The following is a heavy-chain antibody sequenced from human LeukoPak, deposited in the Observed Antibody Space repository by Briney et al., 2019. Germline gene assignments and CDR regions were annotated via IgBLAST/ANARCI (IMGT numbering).Heavy chain of an antibody. D-gene: IGHD1-26*01. Sequence: GGSLRLSCAASGFTFSSYAMSWVRQAPGKGLEWVSAISGSGGTTYYADSVKGRFTISRDNSKNTLSLQMNSLGVEDTAVYYCAKVFSGSYFDWGQGTLVTVSS. J-gene: IGHJ4*02. CDR1: GFTFSSYA. CDR2: ISGSGGTT. V-gene: IGHV3-23*01. CDR3: AKVFSGSYFD.